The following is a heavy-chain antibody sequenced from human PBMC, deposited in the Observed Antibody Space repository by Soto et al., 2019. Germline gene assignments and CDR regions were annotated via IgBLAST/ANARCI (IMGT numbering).Heavy chain of an antibody. V-gene: IGHV3-30*18. CDR2: ISYDGKDA. D-gene: IGHD2-15*01. J-gene: IGHJ4*02. CDR3: AKDHRNGGSRVDY. Sequence: QVQLVESGGGVVQPGRSLRLSCAVSGFSFKSHGMHWVRQAPGKGLEWVAFISYDGKDANYADSVKGRFTISRANSKDALYLQMGSLRGEDTAVYFCAKDHRNGGSRVDYLGQGPLVTVSS. CDR1: GFSFKSHG.